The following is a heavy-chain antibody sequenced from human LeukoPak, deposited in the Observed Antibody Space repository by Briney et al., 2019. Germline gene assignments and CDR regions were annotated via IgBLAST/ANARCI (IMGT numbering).Heavy chain of an antibody. V-gene: IGHV4-39*07. J-gene: IGHJ5*02. CDR3: ARGHCSSTSCYTKGADWFDP. Sequence: SETLSLTCTVSGDSISSSNYYWGWIRQPPGKGLEWIGEINHSGSTNYNPSLKSRVTISVDTPKNQFSLKLSSVTAADTAVYYCARGHCSSTSCYTKGADWFDPWGQGTLVTVSS. CDR2: INHSGST. CDR1: GDSISSSNYY. D-gene: IGHD2-2*02.